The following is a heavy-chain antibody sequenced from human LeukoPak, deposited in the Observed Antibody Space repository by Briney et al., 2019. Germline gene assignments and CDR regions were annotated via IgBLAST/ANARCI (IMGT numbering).Heavy chain of an antibody. J-gene: IGHJ4*02. CDR3: ARERSTGGIY. D-gene: IGHD2-15*01. CDR1: GGSVSSGGYY. V-gene: IGHV4-30-2*01. Sequence: SETLSLTCTVSGGSVSSGGYYWSWIRQPPGKGLEWIGYIYHSGSTYYNPSLKSRVTISVDRSKNQFSLKLSSVTAADTAVYYCARERSTGGIYWGQGTLVTVSS. CDR2: IYHSGST.